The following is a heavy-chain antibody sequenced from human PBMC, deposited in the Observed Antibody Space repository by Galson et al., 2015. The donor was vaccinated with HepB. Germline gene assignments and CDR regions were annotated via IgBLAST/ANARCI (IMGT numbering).Heavy chain of an antibody. Sequence: SLRLPCAASGFSFSRFGMHWVRQTPDKRLEWLAVIWHDGTNQYYADSVEGRFTISRDNSKNTLFLQMNSLRAEDTALYYCVRESHTAATTFDFWGQGTLVIVSS. D-gene: IGHD1-1*01. CDR2: IWHDGTNQ. J-gene: IGHJ4*02. V-gene: IGHV3-33*08. CDR3: VRESHTAATTFDF. CDR1: GFSFSRFG.